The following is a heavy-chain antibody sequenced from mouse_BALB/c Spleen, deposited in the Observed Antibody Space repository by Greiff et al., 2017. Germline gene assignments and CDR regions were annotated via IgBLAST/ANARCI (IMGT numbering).Heavy chain of an antibody. Sequence: VQLKQSGPGLVKPSQTLSLTCSVTGDSITSGYWNCIRKFPGNKLEYMGYISYSGSTYYNPSLKSRISITRDTSKNQYYLQLNSVTTEDTATYYCARYDYDTDWYFDVWGAGTTVTVSS. J-gene: IGHJ1*01. D-gene: IGHD2-4*01. CDR2: ISYSGST. CDR1: GDSITSGY. CDR3: ARYDYDTDWYFDV. V-gene: IGHV3-8*02.